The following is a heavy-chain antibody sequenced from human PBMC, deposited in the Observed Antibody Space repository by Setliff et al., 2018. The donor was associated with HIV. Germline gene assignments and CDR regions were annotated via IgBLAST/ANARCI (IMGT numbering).Heavy chain of an antibody. CDR3: ARGPTRFYFDY. Sequence: PSETLSLTCTVSGGSVGSSSYYWAWIRQPPGKGLEWIGSIYYTGNTKYNPSLESRVTFSIDTSENQFSLRLASVTAADTAIYYCARGPTRFYFDYWGQGTLVTVSS. CDR1: GGSVGSSSYY. J-gene: IGHJ4*02. V-gene: IGHV4-39*07. CDR2: IYYTGNT. D-gene: IGHD1-1*01.